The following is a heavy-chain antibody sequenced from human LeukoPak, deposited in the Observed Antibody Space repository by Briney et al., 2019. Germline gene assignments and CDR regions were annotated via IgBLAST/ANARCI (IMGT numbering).Heavy chain of an antibody. Sequence: SGPAPVKPTQTLTLTCTFSGFSLSTSGMCVSWIRQPPGKALEWLARIDWDDDKYYSTSLKTRLTISKDTSKNQVVLTMTNMDPVDTATYYCARIRVDYYDSSGYYGIDYWGQGTLVTVSS. D-gene: IGHD3-22*01. CDR3: ARIRVDYYDSSGYYGIDY. CDR2: IDWDDDK. CDR1: GFSLSTSGMC. J-gene: IGHJ4*02. V-gene: IGHV2-70*11.